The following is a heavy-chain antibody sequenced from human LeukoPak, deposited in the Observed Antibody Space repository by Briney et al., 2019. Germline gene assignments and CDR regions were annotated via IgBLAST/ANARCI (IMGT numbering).Heavy chain of an antibody. J-gene: IGHJ5*02. D-gene: IGHD1-1*01. V-gene: IGHV4-34*01. CDR3: ARFGPQERRRTNWFDP. CDR2: ISHSGST. CDR1: GGSFSGYY. Sequence: SETLSLTCAVYGGSFSGYYWSWIRQPPGKGLEWIGEISHSGSTNYNPSLKSRVTISVDTSKNQFSLKLSSVTAADTAVYYCARFGPQERRRTNWFDPWGQGTLVTVSS.